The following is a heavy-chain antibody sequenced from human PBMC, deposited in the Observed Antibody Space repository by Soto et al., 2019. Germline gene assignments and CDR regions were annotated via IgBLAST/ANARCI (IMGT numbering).Heavy chain of an antibody. V-gene: IGHV3-23*01. J-gene: IGHJ3*02. D-gene: IGHD6-19*01. CDR3: AKGFGWLVKNDAFDI. CDR2: ISGSGGST. Sequence: GGSLRLSCAASGFTFSSYAMSWVRQAPGKGLEWVSAISGSGGSTYYADSVKGRFTISRDNSKNTLYLQMNSLRAEDTAVYYYAKGFGWLVKNDAFDIWGQGTMVTVSS. CDR1: GFTFSSYA.